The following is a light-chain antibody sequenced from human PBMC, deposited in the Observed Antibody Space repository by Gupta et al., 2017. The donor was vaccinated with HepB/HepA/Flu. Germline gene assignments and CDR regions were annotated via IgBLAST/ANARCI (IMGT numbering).Light chain of an antibody. Sequence: QSALTQPASVSGSPGQSITISCTGTSSDVGGYNYVSWYQQFPGKAPKLLIYDVTSRPSGVSSRFSGSKSGKTASLTISGRQAEEEADYYCSSYTPTITPVFGGGTKRTVL. CDR3: SSYTPTITPV. V-gene: IGLV2-14*01. CDR2: DVT. CDR1: SSDVGGYNY. J-gene: IGLJ2*01.